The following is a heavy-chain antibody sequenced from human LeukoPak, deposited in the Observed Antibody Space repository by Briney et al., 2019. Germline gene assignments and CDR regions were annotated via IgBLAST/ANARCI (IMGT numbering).Heavy chain of an antibody. CDR2: IYYSGST. V-gene: IGHV4-39*07. CDR3: ARVCPSASGYDWPYYYYYMDV. Sequence: SETLPLTCTVSGGSISSSSYYWGWIRQPPGKGLEWIGSIYYSGSTYYNPSLKSRVTISVDTSKNQFSLKLSSVTAADTAVYYCARVCPSASGYDWPYYYYYMDVWGKGTTVTVSS. J-gene: IGHJ6*03. D-gene: IGHD5-12*01. CDR1: GGSISSSSYY.